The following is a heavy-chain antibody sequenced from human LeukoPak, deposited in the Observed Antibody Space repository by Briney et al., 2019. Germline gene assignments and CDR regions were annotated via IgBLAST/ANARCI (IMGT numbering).Heavy chain of an antibody. V-gene: IGHV1-46*01. CDR1: GYTFTSYY. CDR3: ASLYYYDSSGPPDAFDI. D-gene: IGHD3-22*01. J-gene: IGHJ3*02. Sequence: EASVKVSCKASGYTFTSYYMHWVRQAPGQGLEWVGIINPSGGSTSYAQKFQGRVTMTRDTSTSTVYMELSSLRSEDTAVYYCASLYYYDSSGPPDAFDIWGQGTMVTVSS. CDR2: INPSGGST.